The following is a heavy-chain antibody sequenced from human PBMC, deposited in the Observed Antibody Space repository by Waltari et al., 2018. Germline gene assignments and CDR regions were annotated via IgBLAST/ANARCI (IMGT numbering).Heavy chain of an antibody. CDR1: GYSFRNFD. D-gene: IGHD5-18*01. V-gene: IGHV1-8*03. Sequence: QVQLVQSGAEVKKPGASVKVSCKASGYSFRNFDINWVRQATGQGLEWMGWTDPNSGKTRYAQKFKGRVTFTRDTSMIIAYMELSNLRSDDTAVYYCARGATSMVYYYYMDVWGKGTTVTVSS. CDR2: TDPNSGKT. J-gene: IGHJ6*03. CDR3: ARGATSMVYYYYMDV.